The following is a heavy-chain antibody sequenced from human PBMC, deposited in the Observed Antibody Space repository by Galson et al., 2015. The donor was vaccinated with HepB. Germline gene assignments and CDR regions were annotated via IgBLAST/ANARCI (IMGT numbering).Heavy chain of an antibody. D-gene: IGHD6-19*01. CDR1: GFTFSTYG. V-gene: IGHV3-30*02. J-gene: IGHJ4*02. Sequence: SLRLSCAASGFTFSTYGIHWARQAPGKGLEWVAFIRYDGSNKFYADSVKGRFTISRDNSKNTLYLQMNSLRAEDTAVYYCAKDAYSSGRGSWDYWGQGTLVTVSS. CDR2: IRYDGSNK. CDR3: AKDAYSSGRGSWDY.